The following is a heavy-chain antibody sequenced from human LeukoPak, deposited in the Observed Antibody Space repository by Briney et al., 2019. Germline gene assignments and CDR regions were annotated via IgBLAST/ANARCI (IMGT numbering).Heavy chain of an antibody. CDR1: GFTFSNYA. V-gene: IGHV3-23*05. CDR2: IRGSGSTT. Sequence: GGSLRLSCAASGFTFSNYAMSWVRQAPGKGLEWVSGIRGSGSTTYYADSVKGRFTVSRDNSKNTVYLQMNSLRVEDTATYYCAKVGGHCTSLDCSEEGDYWGQGTLVTVSS. J-gene: IGHJ4*02. D-gene: IGHD2-8*01. CDR3: AKVGGHCTSLDCSEEGDY.